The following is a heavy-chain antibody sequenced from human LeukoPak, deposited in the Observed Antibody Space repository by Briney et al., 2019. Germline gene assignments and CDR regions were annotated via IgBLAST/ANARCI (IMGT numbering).Heavy chain of an antibody. Sequence: GGSLRLSCAASGFTFSSYAMSWVRQAPGKGLEWVSAISGSGGSTYYADSVKGRFTISRDNSKNTLYLQMNSLRAEDTAVYYCAKVAIYSSGRVLEYGYFDYWGQGTLVTVSS. CDR2: ISGSGGST. J-gene: IGHJ4*02. D-gene: IGHD6-19*01. V-gene: IGHV3-23*01. CDR3: AKVAIYSSGRVLEYGYFDY. CDR1: GFTFSSYA.